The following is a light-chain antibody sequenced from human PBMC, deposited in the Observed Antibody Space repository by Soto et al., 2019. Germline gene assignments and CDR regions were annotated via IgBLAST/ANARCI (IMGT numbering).Light chain of an antibody. J-gene: IGLJ3*02. CDR3: SSYASGSTWV. V-gene: IGLV2-14*03. CDR1: SSDVGGYEF. Sequence: QSALTQPASVSGSPGQSITISCTGTSSDVGGYEFVSWFQHHPGKVPKLIIYDVSNRPSGVSNRFSGSKSGSTASLTISGLQAYDEADYYCSSYASGSTWVFGGGTKLTVL. CDR2: DVS.